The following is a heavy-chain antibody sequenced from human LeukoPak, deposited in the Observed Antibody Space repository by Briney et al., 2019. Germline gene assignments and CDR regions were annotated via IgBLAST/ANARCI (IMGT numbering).Heavy chain of an antibody. D-gene: IGHD6-13*01. CDR1: GFTFDDYA. Sequence: GRSLRLSCAASGFTFDDYAMHWVRQAPGKGLEWVSGISWNSGSIGYADSVKGRFTISRDNAKNSLYLQMNSLRAEDTALYYCARTPYGMAAAGSYYFDYWGQGTLVTVSS. J-gene: IGHJ4*02. V-gene: IGHV3-9*01. CDR2: ISWNSGSI. CDR3: ARTPYGMAAAGSYYFDY.